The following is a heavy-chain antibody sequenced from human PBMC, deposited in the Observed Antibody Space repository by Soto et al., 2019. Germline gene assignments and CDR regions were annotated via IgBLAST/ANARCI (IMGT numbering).Heavy chain of an antibody. D-gene: IGHD3-9*01. J-gene: IGHJ5*02. CDR1: GYTFTSYG. V-gene: IGHV1-18*01. CDR2: ISAYNGNT. Sequence: QVPLVQSGAEVKKPGASVKVSCKASGYTFTSYGISWVRQAPGQGLEWMGWISAYNGNTNYAQKLQGRVTMTTDTATSTAYMELRSLRSDDTAVYYCARVRYDILTGSHDWFDPWGQGTLVTVSS. CDR3: ARVRYDILTGSHDWFDP.